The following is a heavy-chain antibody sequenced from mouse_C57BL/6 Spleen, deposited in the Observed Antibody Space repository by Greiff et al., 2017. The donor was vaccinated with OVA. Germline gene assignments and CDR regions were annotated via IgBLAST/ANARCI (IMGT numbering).Heavy chain of an antibody. CDR3: ARGYGGTLRYFDV. V-gene: IGHV1-63*01. CDR2: IYPGGGYT. Sequence: VQLQQSGAELVRPGTSVKMSCKASGYTFTNYWIGWAKQRPGHGLEWIGDIYPGGGYTNYNEKFKGKATLTADKSSSTAYMQFSSLTSEDSAIYYVARGYGGTLRYFDVWGKGTTVTVSS. J-gene: IGHJ1*03. CDR1: GYTFTNYW. D-gene: IGHD1-2*01.